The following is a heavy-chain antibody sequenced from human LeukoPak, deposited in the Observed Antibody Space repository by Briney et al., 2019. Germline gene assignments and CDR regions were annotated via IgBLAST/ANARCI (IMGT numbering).Heavy chain of an antibody. J-gene: IGHJ4*02. V-gene: IGHV3-23*01. Sequence: GGCLRLSCAASGFTFSSYAMSWVRQAPGKGLEWISAISGSGGSTYYADSVKGRFTISRDNSKNTLYLQMNSLKAEDTAVYYCAKDGSRGVVTAMCDYWGQGTLVTVSS. CDR2: ISGSGGST. D-gene: IGHD2-21*02. CDR3: AKDGSRGVVTAMCDY. CDR1: GFTFSSYA.